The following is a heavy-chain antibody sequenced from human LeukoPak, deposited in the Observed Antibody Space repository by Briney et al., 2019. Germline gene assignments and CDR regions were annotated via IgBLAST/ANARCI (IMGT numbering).Heavy chain of an antibody. Sequence: ASVKVSCKASGGTFSSYAISWVRQAPGQGLEWMGRIIPILGIANYAQKFQGRVTITADKSTSTAYMELSSLRSEDTAVYYCARLTGLDYFDYWGQGTLVTVSS. CDR1: GGTFSSYA. J-gene: IGHJ4*02. D-gene: IGHD1-14*01. V-gene: IGHV1-69*04. CDR3: ARLTGLDYFDY. CDR2: IIPILGIA.